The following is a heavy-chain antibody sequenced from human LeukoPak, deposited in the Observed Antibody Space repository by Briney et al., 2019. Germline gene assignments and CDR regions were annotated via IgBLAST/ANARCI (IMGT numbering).Heavy chain of an antibody. CDR2: IHPEGNEK. J-gene: IGHJ4*02. CDR1: GFTFSNFW. Sequence: PGGSLRLSCAVSGFTFSNFWMSWVRQAPGRWLEWVANIHPEGNEKYHVESVKGRFTISRDNAENLLFLQMNGLRVEDTAVYYFARGDAFSGDHWGQGTLVTVSS. CDR3: ARGDAFSGDH. V-gene: IGHV3-7*04.